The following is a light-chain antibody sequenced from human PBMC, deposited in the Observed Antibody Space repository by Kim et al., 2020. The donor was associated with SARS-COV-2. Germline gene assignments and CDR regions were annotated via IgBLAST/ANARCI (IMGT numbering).Light chain of an antibody. Sequence: SASIGDRITITCQASQDIDKYVNWYQQKQGEAPKLLIYNGFTLETGVPSRFSGRRSGTFFTVTITSLQLEDTGTYYCQQYVTLPYTFGQGTKLEI. V-gene: IGKV1-33*01. CDR2: NGF. J-gene: IGKJ2*01. CDR3: QQYVTLPYT. CDR1: QDIDKY.